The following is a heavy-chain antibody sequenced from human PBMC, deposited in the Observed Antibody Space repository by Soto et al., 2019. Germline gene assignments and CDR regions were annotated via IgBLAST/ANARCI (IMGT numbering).Heavy chain of an antibody. CDR3: ARHLTYCSARSCYSDFPYYGMDV. Sequence: QLQLQESGPGLVKPSETLSLTCTVSGGSISSSSYYWGWIRQPPGKGLEWIGSIFYSGSTYYNPSLKSRVTISVDTSKNQFALKLSSVTAADTAVYYCARHLTYCSARSCYSDFPYYGMDVWGQGTTVTVSS. CDR1: GGSISSSSYY. J-gene: IGHJ6*02. CDR2: IFYSGST. V-gene: IGHV4-39*01. D-gene: IGHD2-15*01.